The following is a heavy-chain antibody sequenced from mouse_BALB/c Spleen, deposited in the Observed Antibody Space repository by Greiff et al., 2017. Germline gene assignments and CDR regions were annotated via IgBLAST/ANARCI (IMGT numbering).Heavy chain of an antibody. D-gene: IGHD4-1*02. V-gene: IGHV1-4*01. CDR1: GYTFTSYT. Sequence: VQLQQSGAELARPGASVKMSCKASGYTFTSYTTHWVKQRPGQGLEWIGYINPSSGYTNYNQKFKDKATLTADKSSSTAYMQLSSLTSEDSAVYYCARGSNWGGYFDYWGQGTTLTVSS. CDR3: ARGSNWGGYFDY. CDR2: INPSSGYT. J-gene: IGHJ2*01.